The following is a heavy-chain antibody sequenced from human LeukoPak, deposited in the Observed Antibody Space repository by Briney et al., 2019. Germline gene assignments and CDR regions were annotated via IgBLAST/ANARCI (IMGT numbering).Heavy chain of an antibody. D-gene: IGHD2-15*01. Sequence: PGGSLRLSCAASGFAFSSYAMSWVRQAPGKGLEWVSAISGSGGSTYYADSVKGRFTISRDNAKNSLYLQMHSLRAEDTALYYCTRDVGFRFDPWGQGTLVTVSS. CDR3: TRDVGFRFDP. CDR2: ISGSGGST. V-gene: IGHV3-23*01. CDR1: GFAFSSYA. J-gene: IGHJ5*02.